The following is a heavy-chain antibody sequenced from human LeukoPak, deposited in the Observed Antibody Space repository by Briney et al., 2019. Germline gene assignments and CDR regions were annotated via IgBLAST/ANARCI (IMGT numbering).Heavy chain of an antibody. D-gene: IGHD3-9*01. J-gene: IGHJ1*01. V-gene: IGHV3-21*01. CDR3: ARDGHYDILTGYFQD. CDR2: ISTSSAYI. CDR1: GFTFGTYT. Sequence: GGSLRLSCAASGFTFGTYTTMWVRQAPGKGLEWVSSISTSSAYIYYADSVKGQFTISRDNAKNSLYLQMNSLRAEDTAVYYCARDGHYDILTGYFQDWGQGTLVTVSS.